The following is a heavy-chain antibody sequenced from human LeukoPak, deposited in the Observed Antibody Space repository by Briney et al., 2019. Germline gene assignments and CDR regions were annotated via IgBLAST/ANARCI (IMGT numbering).Heavy chain of an antibody. CDR1: GFTFGDYA. J-gene: IGHJ4*02. V-gene: IGHV3-49*04. CDR3: TRGPADFDY. CDR2: IRSKAYGGTT. Sequence: GRSLRLSCTASGFTFGDYAMSWVRQAPGKGLEGVGFIRSKAYGGTTEYAASVKGRFTISRDDSKGIAHLQMNSLKTEDTAVYYCTRGPADFDYWGQGTLVTVSS.